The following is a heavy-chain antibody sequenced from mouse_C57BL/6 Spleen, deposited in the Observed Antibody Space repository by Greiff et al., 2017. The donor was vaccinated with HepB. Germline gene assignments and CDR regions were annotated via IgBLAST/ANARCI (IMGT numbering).Heavy chain of an antibody. D-gene: IGHD3-3*01. CDR3: AAHLGYYAMDY. CDR1: GYTFTSYW. V-gene: IGHV1-61*01. J-gene: IGHJ4*01. Sequence: VKLQQPGAELVRPGSSVKLSCKASGYTFTSYWMDWVKQRPGQGLEWIGNIYPSDSETHYNQKFKDKATLTVDKSSSTAYMQLSSLTSEDSAVYYCAAHLGYYAMDYWGQGTSVTVSS. CDR2: IYPSDSET.